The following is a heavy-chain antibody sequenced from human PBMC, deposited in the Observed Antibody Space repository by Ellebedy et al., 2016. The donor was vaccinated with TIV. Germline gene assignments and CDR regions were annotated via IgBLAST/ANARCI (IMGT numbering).Heavy chain of an antibody. CDR1: GFTFSSYW. Sequence: GGSLRLXCTAPGFTFSSYWMHWVRQAPGKGLEWVANIKQDGSEKYYVDSVKGRFAISRDNAKNSLSLQMDYLRAEDTAVYYCARRYFDHWGQGTLVTVSS. V-gene: IGHV3-7*01. CDR3: ARRYFDH. J-gene: IGHJ1*01. CDR2: IKQDGSEK.